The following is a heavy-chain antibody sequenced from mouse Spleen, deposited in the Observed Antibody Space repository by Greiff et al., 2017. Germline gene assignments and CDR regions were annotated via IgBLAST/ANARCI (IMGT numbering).Heavy chain of an antibody. CDR3: ASLLD. D-gene: IGHD1-1*01. Sequence: EVQLQESGPGLVKPSQSLSLTCSVTGYSITSGYYWNWIRQFPGNKLEWMGYISYDGSNNYNPSLKNRISITRDTSKNQFFLKLNSVTTEDTATYYCASLLDWGQGTLVTVSA. CDR2: ISYDGSN. CDR1: GYSITSGYY. J-gene: IGHJ3*01. V-gene: IGHV3-6*01.